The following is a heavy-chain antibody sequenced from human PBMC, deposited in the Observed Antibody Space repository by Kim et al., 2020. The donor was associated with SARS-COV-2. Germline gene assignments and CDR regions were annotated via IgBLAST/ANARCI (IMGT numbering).Heavy chain of an antibody. CDR3: ARVRAYYDILTGHYYYYGMDV. J-gene: IGHJ6*02. D-gene: IGHD3-9*01. CDR1: GGSFSGYY. V-gene: IGHV4-34*01. CDR2: INHSGST. Sequence: SETLSLTCAVYGGSFSGYYWSWIRQPPGKGLEWIGEINHSGSTNYNPSLKSRVTISVDTSKNQFSLKLSSVTAADTAVYYCARVRAYYDILTGHYYYYGMDVWGQGTTVTVSS.